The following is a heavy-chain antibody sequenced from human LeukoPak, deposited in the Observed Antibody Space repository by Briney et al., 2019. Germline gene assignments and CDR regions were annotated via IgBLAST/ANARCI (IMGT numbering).Heavy chain of an antibody. D-gene: IGHD6-19*01. V-gene: IGHV3-33*01. J-gene: IGHJ5*02. CDR3: VIDPPDSGWAFWS. Sequence: GGSLRLSCAASGFTFSSYGMHWVRQAPGKGLEWVAMIWRGGNYKFYADSVEGRFTISRDDSRSDLSLQMDSLRVEDTALYHCVIDPPDSGWAFWSWGQGALVTVSS. CDR2: IWRGGNYK. CDR1: GFTFSSYG.